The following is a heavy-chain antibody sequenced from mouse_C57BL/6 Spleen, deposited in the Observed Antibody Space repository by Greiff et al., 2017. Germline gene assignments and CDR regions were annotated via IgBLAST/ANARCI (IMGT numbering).Heavy chain of an antibody. V-gene: IGHV3-6*01. D-gene: IGHD1-1*01. CDR1: GYSITSGYY. CDR3: AREGYYYSSSNPLYAMDY. CDR2: ISYDGSN. J-gene: IGHJ4*01. Sequence: VQLKQSGPGLVKPSQSLSLTCSVTGYSITSGYYWNWIRQLPGNKLEWMGYISYDGSNNYNPSLKNRISITRDTSKNQFFLKLNSVTTEDTATYYCAREGYYYSSSNPLYAMDYWGQGTSVTVSS.